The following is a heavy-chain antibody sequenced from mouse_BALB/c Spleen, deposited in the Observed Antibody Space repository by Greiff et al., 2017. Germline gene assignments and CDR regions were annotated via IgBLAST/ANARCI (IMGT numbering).Heavy chain of an antibody. J-gene: IGHJ4*01. V-gene: IGHV1S137*01. CDR3: ARAVVATRAMDY. CDR2: ISTYYGDA. CDR1: GYTFTDYA. Sequence: QVHVKQSGAELVRPGVSVKISCKGSGYTFTDYAMHWVKQSHAKSLEWIGVISTYYGDASYNQKFKGKATMTVDKSSSTAYLELARLTSGYSAIYYCARAVVATRAMDYWGQGTSVTVSS. D-gene: IGHD1-1*01.